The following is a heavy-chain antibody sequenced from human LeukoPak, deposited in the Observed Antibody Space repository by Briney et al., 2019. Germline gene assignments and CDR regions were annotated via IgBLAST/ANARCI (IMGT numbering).Heavy chain of an antibody. V-gene: IGHV3-30*04. Sequence: GGSLRLSCAASGFTFSSYAMHWVRQAPGKGLEWVAVISYDGSNKYYADSVKGRFTISRDNAKNSFYLQMNSLRAEDTALYYCARDRGGIGYYMDVWGKGTTVTVSS. D-gene: IGHD3-16*02. CDR2: ISYDGSNK. J-gene: IGHJ6*03. CDR3: ARDRGGIGYYMDV. CDR1: GFTFSSYA.